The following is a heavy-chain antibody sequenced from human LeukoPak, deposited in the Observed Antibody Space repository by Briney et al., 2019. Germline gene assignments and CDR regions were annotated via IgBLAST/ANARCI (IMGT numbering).Heavy chain of an antibody. CDR2: ISGSGGNT. CDR3: AKSDRFRVHCSSTSCYGWYFDL. CDR1: GFTFSSYA. J-gene: IGHJ2*01. Sequence: GGSLRLSRAASGFTFSSYAMSWVRQAPGKGLEWVSAISGSGGNTYDADSVKGRFTISRDNSKNTLYLQMNSLRVEDTAVYYCAKSDRFRVHCSSTSCYGWYFDLWGRGTLVTVSS. D-gene: IGHD2-2*01. V-gene: IGHV3-23*01.